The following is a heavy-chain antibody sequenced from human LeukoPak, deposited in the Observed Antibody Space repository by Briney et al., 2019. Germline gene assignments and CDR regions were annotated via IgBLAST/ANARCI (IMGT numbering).Heavy chain of an antibody. J-gene: IGHJ4*02. Sequence: ASVKVSCKVSGYTLTELSMHWVRQAPGKGLEWMGGFDPEDGETIYAQKFQGRVTMTEDTSTDTAYMELSSLRSEDTAVYYCATEDSSSSKRLWIYDYWGQGTLVTVSS. D-gene: IGHD6-6*01. CDR2: FDPEDGET. CDR3: ATEDSSSSKRLWIYDY. V-gene: IGHV1-24*01. CDR1: GYTLTELS.